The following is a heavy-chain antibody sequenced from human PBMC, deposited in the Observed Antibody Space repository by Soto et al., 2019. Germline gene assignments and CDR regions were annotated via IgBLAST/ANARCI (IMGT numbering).Heavy chain of an antibody. Sequence: SETLSLTCTVSCGSISSYYWSWIRQPPGKGLEWIGYIYYSGSTNYNPSLKSRVTISVDTSKNQFSLKLSSVTAADTAVYYCARSGYDAFDIWGQGTMVTVSS. CDR1: CGSISSYY. D-gene: IGHD3-3*01. CDR2: IYYSGST. J-gene: IGHJ3*02. CDR3: ARSGYDAFDI. V-gene: IGHV4-59*01.